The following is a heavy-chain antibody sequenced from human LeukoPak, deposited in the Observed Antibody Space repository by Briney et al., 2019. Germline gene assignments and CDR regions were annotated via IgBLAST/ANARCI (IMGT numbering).Heavy chain of an antibody. J-gene: IGHJ4*02. CDR1: GFTFDDYA. D-gene: IGHD6-19*01. Sequence: SLRLSCAASGFTFDDYAMHWVRQAPGKGLEWVSGISWNSGSIGYADSVKGRFTISRDNAKNSLYLQMNSLRAEDTALYYCAKDKAFSGWVFDYWGQGTLVTVSS. CDR3: AKDKAFSGWVFDY. CDR2: ISWNSGSI. V-gene: IGHV3-9*01.